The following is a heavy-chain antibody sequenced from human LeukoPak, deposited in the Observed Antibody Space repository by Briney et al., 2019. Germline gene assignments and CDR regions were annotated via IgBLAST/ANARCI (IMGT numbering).Heavy chain of an antibody. CDR3: ARGEGPRLVYYYYMDV. Sequence: PGGSLRLSCAASGFTFSSYWMSWVRQAPGKGLEWVANIKQDGSEKYYVDSVKGRFTISRDNAKNSLYLQMNSLRAEDTAVYYCARGEGPRLVYYYYMDVWGKGTTVTVSS. D-gene: IGHD1-26*01. CDR2: IKQDGSEK. J-gene: IGHJ6*03. CDR1: GFTFSSYW. V-gene: IGHV3-7*01.